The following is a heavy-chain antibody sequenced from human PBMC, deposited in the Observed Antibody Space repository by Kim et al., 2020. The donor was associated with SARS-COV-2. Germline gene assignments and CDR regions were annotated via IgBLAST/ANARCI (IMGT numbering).Heavy chain of an antibody. CDR3: ATSLKGWCPTTTCYRPPDF. V-gene: IGHV3-23*01. Sequence: KGRFTISRDNAKNTLYVQMSSLRVEDTALYYCATSLKGWCPTTTCYRPPDFWGQGTLVTVSS. D-gene: IGHD2-2*01. J-gene: IGHJ4*02.